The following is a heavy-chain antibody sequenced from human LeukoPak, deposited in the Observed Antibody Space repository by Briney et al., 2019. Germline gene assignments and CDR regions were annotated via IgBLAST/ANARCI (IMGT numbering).Heavy chain of an antibody. CDR2: ISYDGSNK. CDR3: AKTRWELLLGGVDY. CDR1: GFTFSSYG. J-gene: IGHJ4*02. D-gene: IGHD1-26*01. V-gene: IGHV3-30*18. Sequence: GRSLRLSCAASGFTFSSYGMHWVRQAPGKGLEWVAVISYDGSNKYYADSVKGRFTISRDNSKNTLYLQMNSLRAEDTAVYYCAKTRWELLLGGVDYWGQGTLVTVSS.